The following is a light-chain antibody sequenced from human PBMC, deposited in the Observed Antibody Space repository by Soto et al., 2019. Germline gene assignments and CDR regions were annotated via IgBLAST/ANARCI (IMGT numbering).Light chain of an antibody. CDR3: SSYAGSNNLV. CDR2: EVS. CDR1: SSDVGGYNY. Sequence: QSALTQPPSASGSPGQSVTISCTGTSSDVGGYNYVSWYQQHPGKAPKLMIYEVSKRPSGVPARFSGSKSGNTASLTVSGLQAEEEADYYCSSYAGSNNLVFGGGTKVTVL. J-gene: IGLJ2*01. V-gene: IGLV2-8*01.